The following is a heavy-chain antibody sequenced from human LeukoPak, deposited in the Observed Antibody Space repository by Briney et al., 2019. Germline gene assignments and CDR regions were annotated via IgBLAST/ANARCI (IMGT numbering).Heavy chain of an antibody. CDR1: GGSISSGRYY. CDR3: ARQTTSGYLDY. Sequence: SETLSLTCTVSGGSISSGRYYWSWIRQTAGKGLEWIGRVSTSGSTNYNPSLKSRVTISVDTSKNQFSLKLSSVTAADRALYYCARQTTSGYLDYWGQGTLVTVS. D-gene: IGHD3-22*01. CDR2: VSTSGST. J-gene: IGHJ4*02. V-gene: IGHV4-61*02.